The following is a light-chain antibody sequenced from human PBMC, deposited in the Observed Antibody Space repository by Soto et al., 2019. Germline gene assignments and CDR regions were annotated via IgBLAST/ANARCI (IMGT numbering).Light chain of an antibody. CDR1: QSVSNNY. V-gene: IGKV3-20*01. CDR3: QQYGSSGT. J-gene: IGKJ1*01. Sequence: EILLTQSPGTLSLSPGERATLSCRASQSVSNNYLAWYQPKPGKAPRLLIYGASNRATGIPDRLSGSGSGTDFTLTIRRLEPEDSAVYYCQQYGSSGTFGQGTKVDIK. CDR2: GAS.